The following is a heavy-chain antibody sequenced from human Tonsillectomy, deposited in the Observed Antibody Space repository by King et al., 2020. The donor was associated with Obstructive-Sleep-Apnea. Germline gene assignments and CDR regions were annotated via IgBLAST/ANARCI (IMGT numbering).Heavy chain of an antibody. Sequence: QLVQSGAEVKKPGASVKVSCKASGYTFTSYDINWVRQATGQGREWGGWRDPNSGNTGEAQKFQGRGNMTRNTSISTAYMELSSLRSEDTAVYYCARGMVRGAAFDPWGQGTLVTVSS. J-gene: IGHJ5*02. CDR1: GYTFTSYD. CDR3: ARGMVRGAAFDP. CDR2: RDPNSGNT. V-gene: IGHV1-8*01. D-gene: IGHD3-10*01.